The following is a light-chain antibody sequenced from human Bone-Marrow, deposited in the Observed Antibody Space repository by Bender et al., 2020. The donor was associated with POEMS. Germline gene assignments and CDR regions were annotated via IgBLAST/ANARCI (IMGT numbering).Light chain of an antibody. Sequence: QSVLTQPPSASGTPGQSVIISCSGTDSNFGCNNVNWYQHLPGTAPRLVVYSNYQRPSGVPARVSGSKSGASASLAISDIQCEDEGDYYCSSWDDSLSGWVFGGGTKLTVL. V-gene: IGLV1-44*01. J-gene: IGLJ3*02. CDR3: SSWDDSLSGWV. CDR1: DSNFGCNN. CDR2: SNY.